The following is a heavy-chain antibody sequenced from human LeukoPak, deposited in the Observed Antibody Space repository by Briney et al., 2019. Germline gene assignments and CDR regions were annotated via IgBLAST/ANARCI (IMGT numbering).Heavy chain of an antibody. CDR3: ARGQRRHTDMAPSFDY. CDR1: GFTFSSYA. D-gene: IGHD5-18*01. Sequence: RPGESLRLSCAASGFTFSSYAMSWVRQAPGKGLEWVSAISGSGDSTYYADSMKGRFTISRDNSKNTLYLQMNSLRPEDTAVYYCARGQRRHTDMAPSFDYWGQGTLVTVSS. J-gene: IGHJ4*02. V-gene: IGHV3-23*01. CDR2: ISGSGDST.